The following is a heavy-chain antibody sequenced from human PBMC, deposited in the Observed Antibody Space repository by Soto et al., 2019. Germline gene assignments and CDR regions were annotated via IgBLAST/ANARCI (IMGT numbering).Heavy chain of an antibody. J-gene: IGHJ6*02. CDR2: ISYDGSNK. CDR3: AKDKGNDGEYDYGMDV. V-gene: IGHV3-30*18. Sequence: QVQLVESGGGVVQPGRSLRLSCAASGFTFSSYGMHWVRQAPGKGLEWVAVISYDGSNKYYADSVKGRFTISRDNSKNTLYLQMNSLRAEDTAVYYCAKDKGNDGEYDYGMDVWGQGTTVTVSS. CDR1: GFTFSSYG. D-gene: IGHD7-27*01.